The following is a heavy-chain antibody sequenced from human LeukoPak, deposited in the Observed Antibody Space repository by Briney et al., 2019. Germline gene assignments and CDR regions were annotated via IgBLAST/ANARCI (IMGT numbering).Heavy chain of an antibody. CDR1: GYTFTSYG. CDR3: ARARGEYSSSLDYYYYGMAV. Sequence: ASVKVSCKASGYTFTSYGISWVRQAPGQGLEWMGWISAYNGNTNYAQKLQGRVTMTTDTSTSTAYMELRSLRSDDTAVYYCARARGEYSSSLDYYYYGMAVWGQGPTVTVSS. J-gene: IGHJ6*02. CDR2: ISAYNGNT. V-gene: IGHV1-18*01. D-gene: IGHD6-13*01.